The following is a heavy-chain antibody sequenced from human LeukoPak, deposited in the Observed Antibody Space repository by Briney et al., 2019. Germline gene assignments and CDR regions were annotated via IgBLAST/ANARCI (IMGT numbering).Heavy chain of an antibody. Sequence: ASVKVSCKASGYTFTSYGIRWVRQAPGQGLEWMGRISAYNGNTNYAQKLQGRVTMTTDTPTSTAYMELRSLRSDDTAVYYCARDIVVVVAATPSYYYGMDVWGQGTTVTVSS. V-gene: IGHV1-18*01. CDR1: GYTFTSYG. J-gene: IGHJ6*02. CDR3: ARDIVVVVAATPSYYYGMDV. D-gene: IGHD2-15*01. CDR2: ISAYNGNT.